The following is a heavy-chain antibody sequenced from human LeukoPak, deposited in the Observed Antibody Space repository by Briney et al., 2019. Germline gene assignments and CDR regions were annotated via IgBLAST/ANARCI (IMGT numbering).Heavy chain of an antibody. CDR1: GFTVSSNY. CDR2: IYENGGTT. V-gene: IGHV3-53*01. CDR3: AKDRHDYVWGSYRYGDYFDY. J-gene: IGHJ4*02. Sequence: GGSLRLSCAASGFTVSSNYMSWVRQAPEKGLEFVSGIYENGGTTYYADSVKGRFSISRDNSKNTLYLQMDSLRGEDTAVYYCAKDRHDYVWGSYRYGDYFDYWGQGTLVTVSS. D-gene: IGHD3-16*02.